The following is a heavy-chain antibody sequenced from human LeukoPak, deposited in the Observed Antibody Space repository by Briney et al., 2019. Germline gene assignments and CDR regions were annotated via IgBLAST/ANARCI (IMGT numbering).Heavy chain of an antibody. CDR3: ARHGNYYDTSQSDP. Sequence: PSETLSLTCAVSGYSLSSGYYWGWIRQPPGKGLEWIGRVYHSGGTYYNPSLKSRVTISVDTSQNQFSLKLSSVTAADTAVYYCARHGNYYDTSQSDPWGQGTLVTVSS. V-gene: IGHV4-38-2*01. CDR2: VYHSGGT. J-gene: IGHJ5*02. CDR1: GYSLSSGYY. D-gene: IGHD3-22*01.